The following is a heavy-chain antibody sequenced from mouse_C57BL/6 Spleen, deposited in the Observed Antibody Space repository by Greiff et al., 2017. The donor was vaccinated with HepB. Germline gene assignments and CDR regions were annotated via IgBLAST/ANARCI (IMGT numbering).Heavy chain of an antibody. Sequence: VKLQQPGAELVKPGASVKLSCKASGYTFTSYWMQWVKQRPGQGLEWIGEIDPSDSYTNYNQKFKGKATLTVDTSSSTAYMQLSSLTSEDSAVYYCARDITTVVAKGDYWGQGTTLTVSS. D-gene: IGHD1-1*01. CDR1: GYTFTSYW. J-gene: IGHJ2*01. CDR2: IDPSDSYT. CDR3: ARDITTVVAKGDY. V-gene: IGHV1-50*01.